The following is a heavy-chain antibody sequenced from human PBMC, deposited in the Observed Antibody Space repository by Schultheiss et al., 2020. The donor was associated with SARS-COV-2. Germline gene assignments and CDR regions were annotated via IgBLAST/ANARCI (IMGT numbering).Heavy chain of an antibody. D-gene: IGHD6-13*01. J-gene: IGHJ6*02. CDR3: AKVAQYSSSWYTDYYYYYGMDV. V-gene: IGHV3-23*01. Sequence: GGSLRLSCAASGFTFDDYAMHWVRQAPGKGLEWVSGISGSGGGTFYADSVKGRFTISRDNSKNTLYLQMNSLRAEDTAVYYCAKVAQYSSSWYTDYYYYYGMDVWGQGTTVTVSS. CDR1: GFTFDDYA. CDR2: ISGSGGGT.